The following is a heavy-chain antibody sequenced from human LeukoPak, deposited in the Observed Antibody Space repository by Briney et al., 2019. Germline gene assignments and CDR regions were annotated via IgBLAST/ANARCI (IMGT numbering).Heavy chain of an antibody. CDR2: IGGSGGNT. J-gene: IGHJ6*02. CDR3: ARDPDSTVAKGSYYSYGLDV. Sequence: PGGSLRLSCAASGFTFSTYAMTWVRQAPGKGLHWVSGIGGSGGNTYYADSVKGRFTISRDNSKNTLYLQMNSLRVEDTAVYYCARDPDSTVAKGSYYSYGLDVWGQGTTVTVSS. V-gene: IGHV3-23*01. CDR1: GFTFSTYA. D-gene: IGHD1-14*01.